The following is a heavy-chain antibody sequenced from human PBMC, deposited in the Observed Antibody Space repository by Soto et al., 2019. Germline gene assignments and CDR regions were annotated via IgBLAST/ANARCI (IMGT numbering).Heavy chain of an antibody. CDR3: AGECAHFYASGSSLSYSAMDL. Sequence: QVQLQESGPGLVKPSETLSLTCTVSGGSLGPYYWNWIRQPPGKGLEWIGYLHYRGTTNFSPALQHRRTMSVATPKNQFSLRLMSVSAADTAIYNRAGECAHFYASGSSLSYSAMDLWGHGTTVTVSS. CDR2: LHYRGTT. CDR1: GGSLGPYY. D-gene: IGHD3-10*01. V-gene: IGHV4-59*13. J-gene: IGHJ6*02.